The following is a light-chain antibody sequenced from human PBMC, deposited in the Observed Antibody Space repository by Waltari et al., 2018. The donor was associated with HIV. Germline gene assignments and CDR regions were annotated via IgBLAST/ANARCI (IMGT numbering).Light chain of an antibody. Sequence: QSALTQPASLSGSPGQSITVSCTGTSSDVGAYKYVSWYQQHPGKAPKLMLYEVSDRSSRVFIRFSGSKSGNPASLTISGLPAEDEADYYCSSYSSRGVLVFGGGTKLTVL. CDR1: SSDVGAYKY. CDR2: EVS. CDR3: SSYSSRGVLV. J-gene: IGLJ2*01. V-gene: IGLV2-14*01.